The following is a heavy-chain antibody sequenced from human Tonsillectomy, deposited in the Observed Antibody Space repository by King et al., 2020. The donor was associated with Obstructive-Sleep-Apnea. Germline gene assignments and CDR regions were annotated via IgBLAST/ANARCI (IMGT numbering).Heavy chain of an antibody. CDR1: GYSISSGYY. Sequence: VQLQESGPGLVKPSETLSLTCTVSGYSISSGYYWGWIRQPPGKGLEWIGTIYHSGSTYYNPSLKSRVTISRDTSTNQISLKLSSVTAADTAVYYCARDRPSGSYSYWGQGTLVTVSS. CDR2: IYHSGST. D-gene: IGHD1-26*01. V-gene: IGHV4-38-2*02. CDR3: ARDRPSGSYSY. J-gene: IGHJ4*02.